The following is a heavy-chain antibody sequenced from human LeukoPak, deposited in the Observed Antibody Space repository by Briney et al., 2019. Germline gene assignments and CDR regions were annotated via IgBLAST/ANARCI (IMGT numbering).Heavy chain of an antibody. V-gene: IGHV1-2*02. D-gene: IGHD4-23*01. CDR3: ARDGSDIGGNSSPDNYYFDY. CDR1: GYTFTGYY. Sequence: VASVKVSCKASGYTFTGYYMHWVRQAPGQGLEWMGWINPNSGGTNYAQKFQGRVTMTRDTSISTAYMGLSRLGSDDTAVYYCARDGSDIGGNSSPDNYYFDYWGQGTLVTVSS. CDR2: INPNSGGT. J-gene: IGHJ4*02.